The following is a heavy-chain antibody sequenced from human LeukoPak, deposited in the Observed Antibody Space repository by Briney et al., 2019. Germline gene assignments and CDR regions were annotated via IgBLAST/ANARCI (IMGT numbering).Heavy chain of an antibody. Sequence: GGSLRLSCAASGFTLSDSAIHWVRQASGKGLQWVGLIDRPAKSYATAYGASVGGRFTISRDDSKNTAYLQMDSLKTEDTALYYCTRDRGTYNWLDPWGQGTLVTVSS. V-gene: IGHV3-73*01. CDR1: GFTLSDSA. D-gene: IGHD1-26*01. CDR3: TRDRGTYNWLDP. CDR2: IDRPAKSYAT. J-gene: IGHJ5*02.